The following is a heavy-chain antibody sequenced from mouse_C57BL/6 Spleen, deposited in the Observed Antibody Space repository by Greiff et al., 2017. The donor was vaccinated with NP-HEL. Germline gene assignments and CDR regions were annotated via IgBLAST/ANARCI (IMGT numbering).Heavy chain of an antibody. J-gene: IGHJ4*01. V-gene: IGHV1-55*01. CDR3: ARGGGYDDAMDY. CDR1: GYTFTSYW. D-gene: IGHD2-2*01. Sequence: QVQLQQPGAELVKPGASVKMSCKASGYTFTSYWITWVKQRPGQGLEWIGDIYPGSGSTNYNEKFKSKATLTVDTSSSTAYMQLSSLTSEDSAVYYCARGGGYDDAMDYLGQGTSVTVSS. CDR2: IYPGSGST.